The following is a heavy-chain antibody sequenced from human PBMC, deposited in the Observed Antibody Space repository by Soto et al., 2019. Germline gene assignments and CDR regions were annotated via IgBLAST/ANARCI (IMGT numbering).Heavy chain of an antibody. CDR3: ARDPELIPAAPPGGDY. Sequence: GGSLRLCCAASGFTFSSYSMNWVRQAPGKGLEWVSSISSRSSYIYYADCVKGRFTISRDNAKNSLYLQMNSLRAEDTAVYYCARDPELIPAAPPGGDYWGQGTLVTVSS. CDR2: ISSRSSYI. CDR1: GFTFSSYS. V-gene: IGHV3-21*01. D-gene: IGHD2-2*01. J-gene: IGHJ4*02.